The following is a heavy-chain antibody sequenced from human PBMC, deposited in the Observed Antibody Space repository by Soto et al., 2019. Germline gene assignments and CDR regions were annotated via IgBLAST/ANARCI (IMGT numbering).Heavy chain of an antibody. CDR3: ARINSGYYDREYYFDY. V-gene: IGHV1-18*01. CDR1: GYTFTSYG. J-gene: IGHJ4*02. CDR2: ISAYNGNT. Sequence: GASVKVSCKASGYTFTSYGISWVRQAPGQGLEWMGWISAYNGNTNYAQKLQGRVTMTTDTSTSTAYMELRSLRSDDTAVYYCARINSGYYDREYYFDYWGQGTLVTVSS. D-gene: IGHD3-22*01.